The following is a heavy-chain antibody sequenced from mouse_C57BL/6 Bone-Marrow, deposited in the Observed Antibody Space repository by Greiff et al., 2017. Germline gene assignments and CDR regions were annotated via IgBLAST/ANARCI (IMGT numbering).Heavy chain of an antibody. Sequence: QVQLKESGPELVKPGASVKISCKASGYAFSSSWMNWVKQRPGKGLEWIGRIYPGDGDTNYNGKFKGKATLTADKSSSTAYMQLSSLTSEDSAVYFCARETGVLSWYFDVWGTGTTVTVSS. CDR3: ARETGVLSWYFDV. D-gene: IGHD5-1*01. V-gene: IGHV1-82*01. CDR1: GYAFSSSW. CDR2: IYPGDGDT. J-gene: IGHJ1*03.